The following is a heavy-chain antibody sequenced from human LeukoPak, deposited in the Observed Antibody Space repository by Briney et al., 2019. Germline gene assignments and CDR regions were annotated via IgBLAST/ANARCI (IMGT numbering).Heavy chain of an antibody. CDR3: AKXGTTVVDY. J-gene: IGHJ4*02. CDR2: INSDGSST. Sequence: GGSLRLSCAASGLTISSYWMHWVRQAPGKGLVWVSRINSDGSSTTYADSVKGRFTISRDNAKNTLYLQMNSLRAEDTAVYYCAKXGTTVVDYWGQGTLVTVSS. V-gene: IGHV3-74*01. D-gene: IGHD4-23*01. CDR1: GLTISSYW.